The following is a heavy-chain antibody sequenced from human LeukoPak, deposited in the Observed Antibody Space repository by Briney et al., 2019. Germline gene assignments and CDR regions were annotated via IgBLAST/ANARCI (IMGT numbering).Heavy chain of an antibody. CDR3: AKDPNGDYIGTFDI. V-gene: IGHV3-23*01. J-gene: IGHJ3*02. CDR1: QFNFNNFG. D-gene: IGHD4-17*01. CDR2: ISGNSGST. Sequence: GGSLRLSCATSQFNFNNFGMTWVRQAPGKGLEWVSSISGNSGSTQYADSVQGRFAISRDNSKNTLYLQMNSLRAEDTAVYYCAKDPNGDYIGTFDIWGQGTMVTVSS.